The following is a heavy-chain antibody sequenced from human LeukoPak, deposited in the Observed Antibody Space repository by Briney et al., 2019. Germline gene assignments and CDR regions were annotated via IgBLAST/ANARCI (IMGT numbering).Heavy chain of an antibody. CDR1: GFTFSSYA. V-gene: IGHV3-23*01. J-gene: IGHJ4*02. CDR2: ISGSGGST. CDR3: AKNFYGDYNVFFDY. Sequence: GGSLRLSCAASGFTFSSYAMSWVRQAPGKGLEWVSAISGSGGSTYYADSAKGRFTISRDNSKNTLYLQMNSLRAEDTAVYYCAKNFYGDYNVFFDYWGQGTLVTVSS. D-gene: IGHD4-17*01.